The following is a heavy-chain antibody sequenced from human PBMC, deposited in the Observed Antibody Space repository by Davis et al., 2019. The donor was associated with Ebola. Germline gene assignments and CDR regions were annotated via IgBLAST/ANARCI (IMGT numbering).Heavy chain of an antibody. CDR3: ARGSDQYSSGWYYFDY. Sequence: AASVKVSCKASGGTFSSYAISWVRQAPGQGLEWMGGIIPIFGTANYAQKFQGRVTITADESTSTAYMELSSLRSEDTAVYYCARGSDQYSSGWYYFDYWGQGTLVTVSS. CDR2: IIPIFGTA. D-gene: IGHD6-19*01. CDR1: GGTFSSYA. V-gene: IGHV1-69*13. J-gene: IGHJ4*02.